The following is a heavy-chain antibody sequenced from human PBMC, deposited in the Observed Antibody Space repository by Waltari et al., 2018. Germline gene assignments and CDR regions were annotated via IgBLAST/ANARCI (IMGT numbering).Heavy chain of an antibody. J-gene: IGHJ5*02. V-gene: IGHV3-11*01. CDR3: ARAKNPPSNWFDP. Sequence: QVQLVESGGRLVKPGGSCSLSCAAAGFHFSSYYLRWSRQAPGKGLEWVSYISSSGSTIYYADSVKGRFTISRDNAKNSLYLQMNSLRAEDTAVYYCARAKNPPSNWFDPWGQGTLVTVSS. CDR1: GFHFSSYY. CDR2: ISSSGSTI.